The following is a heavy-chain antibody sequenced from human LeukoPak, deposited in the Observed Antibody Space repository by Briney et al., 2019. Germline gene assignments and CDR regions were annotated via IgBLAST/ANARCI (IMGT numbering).Heavy chain of an antibody. CDR2: IIPILGIA. CDR3: ARDGSYSSSWYDDAFDI. Sequence: ASVKVSCKASGGTFSSYAISWVRQAPGQGLEWMGRIIPILGIANYAQKFQGRVTITADKPTSTAYMELSSLRSEDTAVYYCARDGSYSSSWYDDAFDIWGQGTMVTVSS. D-gene: IGHD6-13*01. CDR1: GGTFSSYA. V-gene: IGHV1-69*04. J-gene: IGHJ3*02.